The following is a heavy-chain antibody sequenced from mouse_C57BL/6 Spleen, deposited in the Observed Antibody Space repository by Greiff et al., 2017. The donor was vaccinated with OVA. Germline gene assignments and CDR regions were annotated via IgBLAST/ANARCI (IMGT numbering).Heavy chain of an antibody. D-gene: IGHD2-1*01. V-gene: IGHV1-18*01. Sequence: EVQLQQSGPELVKPGASVKIPCKASGYTFTDYNMDWVKQSHGKSLEWIGDINPNNGGTIYNQKFKGKATLTVDKSSSTAYMELRSLTSEDTAVYYCARRVIYYGNYGEGYYAMDYWGQGTSVTVSS. J-gene: IGHJ4*01. CDR1: GYTFTDYN. CDR3: ARRVIYYGNYGEGYYAMDY. CDR2: INPNNGGT.